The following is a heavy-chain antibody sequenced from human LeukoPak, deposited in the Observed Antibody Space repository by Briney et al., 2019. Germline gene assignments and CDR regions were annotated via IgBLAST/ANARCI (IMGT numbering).Heavy chain of an antibody. J-gene: IGHJ5*02. D-gene: IGHD3-10*01. CDR1: GGSISSYY. CDR2: IYYSGST. CDR3: ARGLRITMVRGVISYWFDP. V-gene: IGHV4-59*01. Sequence: SETLSLTCTVSGGSISSYYWSWIRQPPGKGLEWIGYIYYSGSTNYNPSLKSRVTISVDTSKNQFSLKLSSVTAADTAVYYCARGLRITMVRGVISYWFDPWGQGTLVTVSS.